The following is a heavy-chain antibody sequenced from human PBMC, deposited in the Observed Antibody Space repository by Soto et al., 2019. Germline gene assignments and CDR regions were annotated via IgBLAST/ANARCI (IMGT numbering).Heavy chain of an antibody. Sequence: GGPLSLSCAASGFTFSSYAMSWVRQPPGKGLEWFSAISGSGGSTYYADSVKVRFTISGDNSKNTVYLQMTSLRAEDTAMYYCARLYCSSPSCYSVGALEIRGQGTMVTVSS. D-gene: IGHD2-2*01. CDR2: ISGSGGST. CDR3: ARLYCSSPSCYSVGALEI. J-gene: IGHJ3*02. CDR1: GFTFSSYA. V-gene: IGHV3-23*01.